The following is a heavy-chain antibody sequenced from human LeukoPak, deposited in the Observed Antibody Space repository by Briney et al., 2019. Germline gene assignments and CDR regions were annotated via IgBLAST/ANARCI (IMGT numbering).Heavy chain of an antibody. CDR1: GGSISSSSYY. Sequence: PSETLSLTCTVSGGSISSSSYYWGWIRQPPGKGLEWIGSVYYSGSTYYNPSLKSRVTISVDTSKNQFSLKLSSVTAADTAVYYCARGPYWNYRWFDPWGQGTLVTVSS. J-gene: IGHJ5*02. CDR3: ARGPYWNYRWFDP. D-gene: IGHD1-7*01. V-gene: IGHV4-39*07. CDR2: VYYSGST.